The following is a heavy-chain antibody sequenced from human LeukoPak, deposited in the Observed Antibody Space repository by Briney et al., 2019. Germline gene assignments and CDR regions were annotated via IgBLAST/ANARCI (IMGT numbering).Heavy chain of an antibody. CDR1: GGSISGFY. D-gene: IGHD4-11*01. J-gene: IGHJ4*02. CDR2: GFASGST. CDR3: ARHDYSNYVRH. V-gene: IGHV4-4*07. Sequence: PSETLSLTCTVSGGSISGFYWSWIRQPAGKGLEWIGRGFASGSTIYNPSLKSRVTISVDESKNQFSLELKSVTAADTAVYYCARHDYSNYVRHWGQGTLITVSS.